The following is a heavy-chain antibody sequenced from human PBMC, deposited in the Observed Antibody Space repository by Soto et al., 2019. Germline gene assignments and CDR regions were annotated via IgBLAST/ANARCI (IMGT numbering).Heavy chain of an antibody. V-gene: IGHV1-2*02. D-gene: IGHD2-21*01. Sequence: ASVKVSCKASGYTFINFFIQWVRQAPGQGLEWMGWINPSSGDTQYVEKFQDRVTMTRDASISTAHMELRRLTTDDTAVYYCVRGLRWRDLDWWGQGTTVTVSS. CDR2: INPSSGDT. CDR1: GYTFINFF. CDR3: VRGLRWRDLDW. J-gene: IGHJ4*02.